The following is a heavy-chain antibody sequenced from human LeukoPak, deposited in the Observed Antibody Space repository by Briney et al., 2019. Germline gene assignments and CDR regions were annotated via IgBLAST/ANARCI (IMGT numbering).Heavy chain of an antibody. CDR1: GYTFTSYY. CDR2: ISAYNGNT. CDR3: ARIKSTSYGDY. J-gene: IGHJ4*02. V-gene: IGHV1-18*04. Sequence: ASVKVTCKASGYTFTSYYMHWVRQAPGQGLERMGWISAYNGNTNYAQKLQGRVTMTTDTSTSTAYMELRSLRSDDTAVYYCARIKSTSYGDYWGQGTLVTVSS. D-gene: IGHD1-26*01.